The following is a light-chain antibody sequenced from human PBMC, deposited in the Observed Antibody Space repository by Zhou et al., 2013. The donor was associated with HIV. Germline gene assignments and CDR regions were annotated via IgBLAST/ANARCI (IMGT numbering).Light chain of an antibody. CDR3: QQYGNAPWT. J-gene: IGKJ1*01. Sequence: EIVLTQSPGTLSLPPGERAALSCRASQSVTGSRVAWYQQKPGQAPRLLIYGASYRAAGFPERFSGSGSGTDFTLTISRLETEDFAVYYCQQYGNAPWTFGQGTTVEI. CDR1: QSVTGSR. CDR2: GAS. V-gene: IGKV3-20*01.